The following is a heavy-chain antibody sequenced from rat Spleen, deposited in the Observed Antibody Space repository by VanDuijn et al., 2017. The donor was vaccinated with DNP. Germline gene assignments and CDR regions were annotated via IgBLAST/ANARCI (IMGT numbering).Heavy chain of an antibody. J-gene: IGHJ2*01. CDR2: ISHDGSSA. CDR1: GFTFSNYD. Sequence: EVQLVESGGGLVQPGRSMKLSCVASGFTFSNYDMAWVRQVPKKGLEWVASISHDGSSAYYRDSVKGRFTISRHNAESTLFLQMDSLRSEDTATYYCARQRWYYSGEGMDYWGQGVMVTVSS. CDR3: ARQRWYYSGEGMDY. D-gene: IGHD1-1*01. V-gene: IGHV5-7*01.